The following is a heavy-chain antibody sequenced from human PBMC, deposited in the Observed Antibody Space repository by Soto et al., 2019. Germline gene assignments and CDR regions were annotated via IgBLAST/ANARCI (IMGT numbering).Heavy chain of an antibody. Sequence: QVQLVQSGAEVKKPGASVKVSCKVSGYTLTELSMHWVRQAPGKGLEWMGGFDPEDGETIYAQKFQGRVTMTEYTSTDTAYMEMSSLRSEDTAVYYCASMARYCISTSCMGWFDPWGQGTLVTVSS. CDR3: ASMARYCISTSCMGWFDP. V-gene: IGHV1-24*01. J-gene: IGHJ5*02. CDR2: FDPEDGET. CDR1: GYTLTELS. D-gene: IGHD2-2*01.